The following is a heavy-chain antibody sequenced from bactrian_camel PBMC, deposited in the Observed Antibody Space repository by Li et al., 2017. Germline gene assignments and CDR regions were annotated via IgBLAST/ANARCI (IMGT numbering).Heavy chain of an antibody. D-gene: IGHD7*01. Sequence: HVQLVESGGDSVQAGGSLRLSCAASGNTDNTCYFAWFRQAPGTEREGVASIDNLGRTMYADSVKGRFTISQDNAKSTVYLQLNSLKPEDSAMYYCAAGDHACYANWPLWEYSYRGQGTQVTVS. CDR1: GNTDNTCY. J-gene: IGHJ4*01. V-gene: IGHV3S53*01. CDR2: IDNLGRT. CDR3: AAGDHACYANWPLWEYSY.